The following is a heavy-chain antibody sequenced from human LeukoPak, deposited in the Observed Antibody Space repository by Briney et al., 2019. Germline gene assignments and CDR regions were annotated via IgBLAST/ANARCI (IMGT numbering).Heavy chain of an antibody. V-gene: IGHV3-21*01. CDR1: GFTFSAYT. J-gene: IGHJ3*01. CDR3: ARERGYDILDAFDV. CDR2: MSSTRSSI. Sequence: GGSLRLSCAASGFTFSAYTMNWVRQAPGKGLEGVSSMSSTRSSIYYADSVKGRFTISRDNANNSLYLQMNSLRPEDTAVYYCARERGYDILDAFDVWGQGTMVTVSS. D-gene: IGHD3-9*01.